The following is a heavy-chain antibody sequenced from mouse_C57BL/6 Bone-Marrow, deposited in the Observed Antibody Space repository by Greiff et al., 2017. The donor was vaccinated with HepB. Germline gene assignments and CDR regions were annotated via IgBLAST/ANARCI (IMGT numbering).Heavy chain of an antibody. Sequence: QVQLQQSGPGLVAPSQSLSITCTVSGFSLTSYGVDWVRQSPGKGLEWLGVIWGVGSTNYNSALKSRLSISKDNSKSQVFLKMNSLQTDDTAMYYCASFYGSPWFAYWGQGTLVTVSA. V-gene: IGHV2-6*01. CDR1: GFSLTSYG. CDR3: ASFYGSPWFAY. J-gene: IGHJ3*01. CDR2: IWGVGST. D-gene: IGHD2-1*01.